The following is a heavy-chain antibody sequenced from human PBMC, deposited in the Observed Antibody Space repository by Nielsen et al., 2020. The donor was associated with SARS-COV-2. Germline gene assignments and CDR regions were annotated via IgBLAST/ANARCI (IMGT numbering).Heavy chain of an antibody. D-gene: IGHD3-22*01. V-gene: IGHV3-23*01. Sequence: GESLKISCAASAFTFSTYWMHWVRQAPGKGLEWVSAISGSGGNTYYADFVKGRFTISRDNSRNTLYLQMNSLRAEDTAVYYCAKKLGPTVYYYDSNGYYGDAFDIWGQGTMVTVSS. CDR1: AFTFSTYW. CDR2: ISGSGGNT. J-gene: IGHJ3*02. CDR3: AKKLGPTVYYYDSNGYYGDAFDI.